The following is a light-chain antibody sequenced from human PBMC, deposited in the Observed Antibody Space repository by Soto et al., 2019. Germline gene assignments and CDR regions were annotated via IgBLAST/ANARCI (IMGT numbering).Light chain of an antibody. CDR1: QSVSSSY. CDR2: GAS. J-gene: IGKJ2*01. Sequence: EIVLTQSPGTLSLSPGERVTLSCRASQSVSSSYLAWYQQKPGQAPRLVIYGASSRATGIPDRFSGSGSGTDFTLTISRREPEDFAVYYCQQYGSSPRYTFGQGTKLEIK. V-gene: IGKV3-20*01. CDR3: QQYGSSPRYT.